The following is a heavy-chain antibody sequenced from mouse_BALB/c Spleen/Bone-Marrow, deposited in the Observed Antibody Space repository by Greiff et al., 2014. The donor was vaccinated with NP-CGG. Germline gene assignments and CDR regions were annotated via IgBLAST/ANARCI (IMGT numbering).Heavy chain of an antibody. V-gene: IGHV1S81*02. CDR2: INPSNGGT. Sequence: QVQLKESGAELVKPGASVKLSCKASGYTFTSYYMYWVKQRPGQGLEWSGEINPSNGGTNFNEKFKSKATPTVDKSSSTAYMQLSSLTSEDSAVYYCTREGDSPFAYWGQGTLVTVSA. J-gene: IGHJ3*01. CDR1: GYTFTSYY. CDR3: TREGDSPFAY. D-gene: IGHD2-13*01.